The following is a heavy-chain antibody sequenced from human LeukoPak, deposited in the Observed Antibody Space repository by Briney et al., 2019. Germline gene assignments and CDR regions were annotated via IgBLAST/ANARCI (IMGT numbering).Heavy chain of an antibody. D-gene: IGHD4-17*01. Sequence: ASVKVSCKASGGTFSSYAISWVRQAPGQGLEWMGGIIPIFGTANYAQKFQGRVTITADESTSTAYMELSSLRSEDTAVYYCARHDYGIYYFDYWGQGTLVTVSS. J-gene: IGHJ4*02. CDR3: ARHDYGIYYFDY. V-gene: IGHV1-69*13. CDR2: IIPIFGTA. CDR1: GGTFSSYA.